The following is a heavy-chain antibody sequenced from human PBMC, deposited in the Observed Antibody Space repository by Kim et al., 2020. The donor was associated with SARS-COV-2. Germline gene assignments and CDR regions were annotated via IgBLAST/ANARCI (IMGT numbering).Heavy chain of an antibody. CDR3: AREGPPLGYCSSTSCPNDAFDI. V-gene: IGHV1-18*01. D-gene: IGHD2-2*01. CDR2: ISAYNGNT. Sequence: ASVKVSCKASGYTFTSYGISWVRQAPGQGLEWMGWISAYNGNTNYAQKLQGRVTMTTDTSTSTAYMELRSLRSDDTAVYYCAREGPPLGYCSSTSCPNDAFDIWGQGTMVTVSS. J-gene: IGHJ3*02. CDR1: GYTFTSYG.